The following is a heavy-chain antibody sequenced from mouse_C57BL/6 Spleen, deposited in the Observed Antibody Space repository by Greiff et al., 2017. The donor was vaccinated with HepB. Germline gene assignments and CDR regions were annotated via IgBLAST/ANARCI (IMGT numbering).Heavy chain of an antibody. CDR2: INPGSGGT. Sequence: VQVVESGAELVRPGTSVKVSCKASGYAFTNYLIEWVKQRPGQGLEWIGVINPGSGGTNYNEKFKGKATLTADKSSSTAYMQLSSLTSEDSAVYYCASHYYSSSPFDYWGQSTTLTVSS. CDR3: ASHYYSSSPFDY. CDR1: GYAFTNYL. J-gene: IGHJ2*01. V-gene: IGHV1-54*01. D-gene: IGHD1-1*01.